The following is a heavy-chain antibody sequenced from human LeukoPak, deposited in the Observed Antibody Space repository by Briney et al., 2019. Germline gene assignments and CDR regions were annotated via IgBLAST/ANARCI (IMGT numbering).Heavy chain of an antibody. D-gene: IGHD4-17*01. CDR2: ISANNGDT. CDR1: GYTFTSYG. J-gene: IGHJ3*02. Sequence: GASVKVSCTASGYTFTSYGISWVRQAPGQGLDYMGWISANNGDTEYAQNLQGRVTMTTDTSTSTAYMEVRSLRSDDTAVYYCARKPTGRAFDIWGQGTMVTVSS. V-gene: IGHV1-18*04. CDR3: ARKPTGRAFDI.